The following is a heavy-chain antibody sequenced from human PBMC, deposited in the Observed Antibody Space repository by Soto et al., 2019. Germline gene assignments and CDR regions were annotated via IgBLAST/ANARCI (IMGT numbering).Heavy chain of an antibody. D-gene: IGHD3-10*01. CDR1: GGTFSSYA. J-gene: IGHJ4*02. Sequence: QVQLVQSGAEVKKPGSSVKVSCKASGGTFSSYAISWVRQAPGQGLEWMGGIIPIFGTANYAQKFQGRVTITADESTSTAYMELSRLRSEDTAVYYCAAGGIEYYGSGSYAYYFDYWGQGTLVTVSS. V-gene: IGHV1-69*01. CDR3: AAGGIEYYGSGSYAYYFDY. CDR2: IIPIFGTA.